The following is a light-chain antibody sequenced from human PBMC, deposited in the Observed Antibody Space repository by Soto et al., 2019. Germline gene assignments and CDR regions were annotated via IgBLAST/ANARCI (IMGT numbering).Light chain of an antibody. J-gene: IGKJ1*01. CDR3: QQYQGFSRT. V-gene: IGKV1-5*01. Sequence: DIQMTQSPPTLSASVGDRVIITCRASQSVNHWLAWYQQKPGKAPKLLIYDASFLESGVPSRFSGSGSATDFSLTITSLQPDDFATYYCQQYQGFSRTFCPGTKVDIK. CDR1: QSVNHW. CDR2: DAS.